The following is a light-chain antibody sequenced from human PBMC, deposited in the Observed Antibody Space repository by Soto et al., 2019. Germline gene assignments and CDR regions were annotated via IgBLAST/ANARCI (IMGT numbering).Light chain of an antibody. CDR2: DAS. Sequence: DIQLTQSPSSLSASVGDKVTITCRASQRIRSYLTWVQQKPGKAPNLLIYDASSLQTGVPSRFSGSGSGTDFSLTISSLEAEDFAVYYCQQRSDWPQTFGQGTKVDIK. CDR3: QQRSDWPQT. J-gene: IGKJ1*01. V-gene: IGKV1-39*01. CDR1: QRIRSY.